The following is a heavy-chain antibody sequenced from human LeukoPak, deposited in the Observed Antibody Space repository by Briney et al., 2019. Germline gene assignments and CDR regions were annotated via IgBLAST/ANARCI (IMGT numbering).Heavy chain of an antibody. CDR1: GYTFTGYY. CDR3: ARMGEIVVVPAATSSFDY. D-gene: IGHD2-2*01. V-gene: IGHV1-46*01. J-gene: IGHJ4*02. Sequence: ASVKVSCKASGYTFTGYYMHWVRQAPGQGLEWMGIINPSGGSTSYAQKFQGRVTMTRDTSTSTVYMELSSLRSEDTAVYYCARMGEIVVVPAATSSFDYWGQGTLVTVSS. CDR2: INPSGGST.